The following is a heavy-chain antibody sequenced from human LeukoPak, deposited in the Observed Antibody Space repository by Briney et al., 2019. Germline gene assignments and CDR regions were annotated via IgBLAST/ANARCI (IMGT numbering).Heavy chain of an antibody. V-gene: IGHV4-34*01. J-gene: IGHJ4*02. CDR2: INHSGST. CDR1: GGSFSGYY. CDR3: ARIAYYDSSGYFYHFDY. D-gene: IGHD3-22*01. Sequence: PSETLSLTCAVYGGSFSGYYWSWIRQPPGKGLEWIGEINHSGSTNYNPSLKSRVTISVDTSKNQFSLKLSSVTAADTAVYYCARIAYYDSSGYFYHFDYWGQGTLVTVSS.